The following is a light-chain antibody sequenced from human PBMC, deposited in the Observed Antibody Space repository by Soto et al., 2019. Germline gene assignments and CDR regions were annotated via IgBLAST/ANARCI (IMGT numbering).Light chain of an antibody. CDR3: SSYTSTSTRV. CDR1: SSDVGGYNY. V-gene: IGLV2-14*01. Sequence: QSALTQPASVSGSPGQSITISCTGTSSDVGGYNYVSWYQQHPSKAPKVMIYEVSNRPSGVSNRFSGSKSGNTASLTISGLQAEDEADYYCSSYTSTSTRVFGTGTKLTVL. J-gene: IGLJ1*01. CDR2: EVS.